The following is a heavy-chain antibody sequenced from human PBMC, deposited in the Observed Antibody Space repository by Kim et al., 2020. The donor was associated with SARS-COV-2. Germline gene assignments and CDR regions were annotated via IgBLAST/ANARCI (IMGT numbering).Heavy chain of an antibody. Sequence: GGSLRLSCAASGFTFSDYYMSWIRQAPGKGLEWVSYISSTTSYTKYADSVKGRFTISRDNAKNSLYLQTNSLRAEHTAVYYCARVSSGSSSWYWFDPWG. D-gene: IGHD6-13*01. V-gene: IGHV3-11*05. CDR3: ARVSSGSSSWYWFDP. CDR2: ISSTTSYT. J-gene: IGHJ5*02. CDR1: GFTFSDYY.